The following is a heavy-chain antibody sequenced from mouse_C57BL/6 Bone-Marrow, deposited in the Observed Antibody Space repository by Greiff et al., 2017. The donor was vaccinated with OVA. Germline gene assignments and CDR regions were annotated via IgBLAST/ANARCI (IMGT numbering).Heavy chain of an antibody. J-gene: IGHJ2*01. CDR3: ARHGRGNYY. Sequence: EVNLVESGGDLVKPGGSLKLSCAASGFTFSSYGMSWVRQTPDKRLEWVATISSGGSYTYYPDSVKGRFTISRDNAKNTLYLQMSSRKSEDTAMYYCARHGRGNYYWGQGTTLTVSS. V-gene: IGHV5-6*01. CDR1: GFTFSSYG. CDR2: ISSGGSYT. D-gene: IGHD2-1*01.